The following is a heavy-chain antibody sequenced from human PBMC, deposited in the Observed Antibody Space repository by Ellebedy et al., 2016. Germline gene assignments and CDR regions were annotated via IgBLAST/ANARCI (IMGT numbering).Heavy chain of an antibody. V-gene: IGHV3-23*01. CDR1: GFTFRNFF. CDR3: RQGHYANY. CDR2: MRGDGAKT. J-gene: IGHJ4*02. Sequence: GESLKISXVASGFTFRNFFMGWVRQAPGKGLEWVSTMRGDGAKTHLADSVKGRFTMSRDIPKNTVYLQMNRLRAEDTAVYYCRQGHYANYWGQGTLVTVPS. D-gene: IGHD4-17*01.